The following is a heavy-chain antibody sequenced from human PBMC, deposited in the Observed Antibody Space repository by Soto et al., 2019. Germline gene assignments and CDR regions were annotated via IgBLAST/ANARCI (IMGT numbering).Heavy chain of an antibody. V-gene: IGHV4-4*07. CDR3: ARDREAGYNFYYGMDV. CDR2: IYTSASI. D-gene: IGHD6-19*01. CDR1: GADINTYS. Sequence: SETLSLTCSVSGADINTYSWTWIRQPAGKGLEWIGRIYTSASINYNPSLKGRVTLSVDTSTNQVSPRLAPVTAADTAIYYCARDREAGYNFYYGMDVWGQGTTVTVSS. J-gene: IGHJ6*02.